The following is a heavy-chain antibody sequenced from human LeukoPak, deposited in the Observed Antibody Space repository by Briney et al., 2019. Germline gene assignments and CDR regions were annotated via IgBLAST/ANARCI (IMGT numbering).Heavy chain of an antibody. D-gene: IGHD3-22*01. CDR3: AIQITMIVVVPYVDY. Sequence: GGSLRLSCAASGLTFTDYYMTWIRQAPGKGLDWVAYISSSGSTIYSADSVKGRFTVSRDNAKNSLFLHMNSLRAEDTAIYYCAIQITMIVVVPYVDYWGQGTLVTVSS. J-gene: IGHJ4*02. V-gene: IGHV3-11*04. CDR1: GLTFTDYY. CDR2: ISSSGSTI.